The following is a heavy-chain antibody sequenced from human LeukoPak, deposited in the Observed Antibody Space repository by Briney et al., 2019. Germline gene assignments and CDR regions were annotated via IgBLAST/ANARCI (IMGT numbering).Heavy chain of an antibody. J-gene: IGHJ4*01. CDR3: ARQQQTDFRGSDPGDY. CDR1: GYHFNTHW. CDR2: IYPGDSDT. D-gene: IGHD3-10*01. V-gene: IGHV5-51*01. Sequence: GESLKISCKGSGYHFNTHWIGWVRQMPGKGLEWMGIIYPGDSDTRYSPSFQGQVTISADKSIATVYLQWGSLKASDTAMYFCARQQQTDFRGSDPGDYWGQGTLVTVSS.